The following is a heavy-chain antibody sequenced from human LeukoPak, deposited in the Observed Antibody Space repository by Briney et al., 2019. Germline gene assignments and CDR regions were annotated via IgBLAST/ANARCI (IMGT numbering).Heavy chain of an antibody. CDR2: IYYSGST. Sequence: SETLSLTCTVSGGSISSSSYYWGWIRQPPGKGLEWIGSIYYSGSTYYNPSLKSRVTISVDTSKNQFSLKLSSVTAADTAVYYRARRDDYGDFLNWFDPWGQGTLVTVSS. V-gene: IGHV4-39*01. D-gene: IGHD4-17*01. CDR1: GGSISSSSYY. CDR3: ARRDDYGDFLNWFDP. J-gene: IGHJ5*02.